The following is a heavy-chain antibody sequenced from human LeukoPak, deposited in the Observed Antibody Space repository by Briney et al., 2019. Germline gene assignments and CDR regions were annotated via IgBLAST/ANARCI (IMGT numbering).Heavy chain of an antibody. CDR3: ARDRVTWGIAAAGRGNWFDP. D-gene: IGHD6-13*01. CDR2: IYHSGST. J-gene: IGHJ5*02. Sequence: SETLSLTCTVSGYSISSGYYWGWIRQPPGKGLEWIGSIYHSGSTYYNPSLKSRVTISVDTSKNQFSLKLSSVTAADTAVYYCARDRVTWGIAAAGRGNWFDPWGQGTLVTVSS. V-gene: IGHV4-38-2*02. CDR1: GYSISSGYY.